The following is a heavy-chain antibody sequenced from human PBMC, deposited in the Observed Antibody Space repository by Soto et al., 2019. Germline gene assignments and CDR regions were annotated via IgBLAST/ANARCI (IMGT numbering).Heavy chain of an antibody. CDR1: GFTFSSYG. V-gene: IGHV3-30*18. CDR2: ISYDGSNK. D-gene: IGHD3-16*02. Sequence: QVQLVESGGGVVQPGRSLRLSCAASGFTFSSYGMHWVRQAPGKGLEWVAVISYDGSNKYYADSVKGRFTISRDNSKNTLYLQMNSLRAEDTSVYYCAKNNPIPDLGGVIVIRYYYYMDVWGKGTTVTVSS. CDR3: AKNNPIPDLGGVIVIRYYYYMDV. J-gene: IGHJ6*03.